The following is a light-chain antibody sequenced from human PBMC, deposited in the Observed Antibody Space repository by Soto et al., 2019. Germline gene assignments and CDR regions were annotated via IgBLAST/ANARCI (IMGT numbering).Light chain of an antibody. J-gene: IGKJ5*01. V-gene: IGKV1-5*01. Sequence: DIQMTQSPSILSASVGDSFTITCRASQNIRNLLAWYQQKPGKAPKPLIYDASTLKTGVPSRFSGSGSGSEFNFTITGLQPDDFATYFCQQYNTYATFGQGTRLEIK. CDR3: QQYNTYAT. CDR1: QNIRNL. CDR2: DAS.